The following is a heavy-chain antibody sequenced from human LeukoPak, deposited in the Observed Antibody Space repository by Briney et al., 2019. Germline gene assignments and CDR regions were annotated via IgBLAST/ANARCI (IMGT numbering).Heavy chain of an antibody. D-gene: IGHD3-22*01. V-gene: IGHV4-34*01. J-gene: IGHJ6*03. Sequence: SETLSLTCAVYGGSFSGYYWSWIRQPPGKGLEWIGEINHSGSTNYNPSLKSRVTISVDTSKNQFSLKLSSVTAADTAVYYCARGPTKYYYDSSGSNPPRGYYYYMDVWGKGTTVTVSS. CDR2: INHSGST. CDR3: ARGPTKYYYDSSGSNPPRGYYYYMDV. CDR1: GGSFSGYY.